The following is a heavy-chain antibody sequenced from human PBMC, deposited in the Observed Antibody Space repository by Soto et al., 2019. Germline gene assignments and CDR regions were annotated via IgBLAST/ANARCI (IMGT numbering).Heavy chain of an antibody. Sequence: GESLKISCAASGFTFSSYWMHWVRQAPGKGLVWVSRINSDGSSTSYADSVKGRFTISRDNAKNTLYLQMNSLRAEDTAVYYCARATVVGATTKDAFDIWGQGTMVTVSS. CDR1: GFTFSSYW. V-gene: IGHV3-74*01. D-gene: IGHD1-26*01. CDR3: ARATVVGATTKDAFDI. CDR2: INSDGSST. J-gene: IGHJ3*02.